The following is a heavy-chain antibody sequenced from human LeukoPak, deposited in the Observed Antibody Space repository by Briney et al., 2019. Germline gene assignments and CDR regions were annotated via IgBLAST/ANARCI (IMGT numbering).Heavy chain of an antibody. D-gene: IGHD6-19*01. J-gene: IGHJ6*02. Sequence: GSLRLSCAAPRFTFSSYWMHWVRQAPGKGLVWVSRINTDGSSTSYADSVKGRFTISRDNAKNTLYLEMNSLRAEDTAVYYCARDSSWLVYGFDVWGQGTKVTVS. CDR3: ARDSSWLVYGFDV. V-gene: IGHV3-74*01. CDR1: RFTFSSYW. CDR2: INTDGSST.